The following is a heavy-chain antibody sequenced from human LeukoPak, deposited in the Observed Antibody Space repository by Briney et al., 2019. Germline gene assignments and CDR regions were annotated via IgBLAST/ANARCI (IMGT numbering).Heavy chain of an antibody. CDR2: INSDGSST. V-gene: IGHV3-74*01. CDR3: ARDLDYDSSGPYGGY. Sequence: GGSLRLSCAASGFTFSSYWMHWVRQAPGKGLVWASRINSDGSSTSYADSVKGRFTISRDNAKNTLYLQMNSLRAEDTAVYYCARDLDYDSSGPYGGYWGQGTLVTVSS. J-gene: IGHJ4*02. CDR1: GFTFSSYW. D-gene: IGHD3-22*01.